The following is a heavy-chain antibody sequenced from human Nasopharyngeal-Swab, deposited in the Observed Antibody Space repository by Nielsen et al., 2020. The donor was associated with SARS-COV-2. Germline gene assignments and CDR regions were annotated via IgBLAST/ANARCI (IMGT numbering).Heavy chain of an antibody. V-gene: IGHV3-30*18. CDR1: GFTFSSYG. CDR2: ISYDGSNK. J-gene: IGHJ6*02. CDR3: AKGIAVARGYYYGMDV. D-gene: IGHD6-19*01. Sequence: GGSLRLSCAASGFTFSSYGMHWVRQAPGKGMEWVAVISYDGSNKYYADSVKGRFTISRDNSKNTLYLQMNSLRAEDTAVYYCAKGIAVARGYYYGMDVWGQGTTVTVSS.